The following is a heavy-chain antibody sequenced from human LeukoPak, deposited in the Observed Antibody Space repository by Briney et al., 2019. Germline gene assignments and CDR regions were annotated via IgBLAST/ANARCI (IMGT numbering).Heavy chain of an antibody. CDR2: IYHSGSP. D-gene: IGHD1-1*01. CDR3: ARVNINNWHSCDY. J-gene: IGHJ4*02. CDR1: GGSISSNDW. Sequence: SETLSLTCAVSGGSISSNDWWGWVRQPPGKGLEWIGEIYHSGSPNYNPSLKSRATISVDKSRNHFSLNLSSVTAADTAVYYCARVNINNWHSCDYWGQGTLVTVSS. V-gene: IGHV4-4*02.